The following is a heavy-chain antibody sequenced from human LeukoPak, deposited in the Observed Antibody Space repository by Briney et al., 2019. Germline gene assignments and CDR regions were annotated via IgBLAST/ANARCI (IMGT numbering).Heavy chain of an antibody. D-gene: IGHD1-26*01. CDR1: GGSMTTYY. J-gene: IGHJ4*02. V-gene: IGHV4-59*08. CDR3: ARHYFGGGSYTFGS. CDR2: IYYSGST. Sequence: PSETLSLTCTVSGGSMTTYYWNWIRQPPGKGLEWIGYIYYSGSTNYNPSLKSRVTISVDTSKNQFSLNLNSVTAADTAVYYCARHYFGGGSYTFGSWGQGTLVTVSS.